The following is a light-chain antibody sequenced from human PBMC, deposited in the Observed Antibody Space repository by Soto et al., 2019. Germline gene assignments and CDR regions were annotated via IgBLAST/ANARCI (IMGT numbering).Light chain of an antibody. J-gene: IGKJ3*01. Sequence: DIQMPQSPSSLSASVGVRVTITCRASQTFTTYLNWYQQKPGKAPKLLIYAASSLQRGVPSRFSGSGSGTEFTLTIASLQPEDFATYYCLQSYSPPFTFGPGTKVDIK. V-gene: IGKV1-39*01. CDR2: AAS. CDR3: LQSYSPPFT. CDR1: QTFTTY.